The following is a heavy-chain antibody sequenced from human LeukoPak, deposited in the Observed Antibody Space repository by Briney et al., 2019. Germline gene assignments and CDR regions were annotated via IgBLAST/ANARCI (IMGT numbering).Heavy chain of an antibody. Sequence: GGSLRLSCAASGFTFSSYSMNWVRQAPGKGLEWVSYISSGSSTIYYADSVKGRFTISRDNAKNSLCLQMNSLKDEDTAVYYCARENIVVVTAIRDAFDIWGQGTMVTVSS. V-gene: IGHV3-48*02. CDR2: ISSGSSTI. CDR3: ARENIVVVTAIRDAFDI. CDR1: GFTFSSYS. J-gene: IGHJ3*02. D-gene: IGHD2-21*02.